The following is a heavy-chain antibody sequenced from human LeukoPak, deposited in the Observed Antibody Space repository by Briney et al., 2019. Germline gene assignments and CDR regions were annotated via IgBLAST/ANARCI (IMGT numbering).Heavy chain of an antibody. CDR2: IRYDGSNK. J-gene: IGHJ4*02. V-gene: IGHV3-30*02. CDR3: ARDFLDSVDY. D-gene: IGHD2/OR15-2a*01. Sequence: GGSLRLSCAASGFTFSSYGMHWVRRAPGKGLEWVAFIRYDGSNKHYADSVKGRFTISRDNSKNTLYLQMNSLRAEDTAVYYCARDFLDSVDYWGQGTLVTVSS. CDR1: GFTFSSYG.